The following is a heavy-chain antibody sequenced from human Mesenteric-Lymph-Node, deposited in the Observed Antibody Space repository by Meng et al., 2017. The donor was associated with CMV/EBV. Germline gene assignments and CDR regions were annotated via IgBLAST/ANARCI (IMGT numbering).Heavy chain of an antibody. J-gene: IGHJ4*02. CDR1: GYTFTDYY. Sequence: SVKVSCKASGYTFTDYYIHWLRQAPGQGLEWMGIINPSGGSTSYAQKFQGRVTMTRDTSTSTVYMELSSLRSEDTAVYYCARVPSTRRWVFDYWGQGTLVTVSS. V-gene: IGHV1-46*01. CDR2: INPSGGST. CDR3: ARVPSTRRWVFDY. D-gene: IGHD2-2*01.